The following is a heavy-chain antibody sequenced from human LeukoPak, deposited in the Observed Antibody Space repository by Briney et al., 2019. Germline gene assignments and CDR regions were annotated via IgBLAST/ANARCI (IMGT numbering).Heavy chain of an antibody. CDR2: IYSGGST. V-gene: IGHV3-53*01. J-gene: IGHJ4*02. CDR1: GFTVSSNY. D-gene: IGHD6-13*01. Sequence: GGSLRLSCAASGFTVSSNYMSWVRQAPGKGMEWVSVIYSGGSTYYADSVKGRFTISRDNSKNTLYLQMNSLRAEDTAVYYCARAPGSSWPPSLDYWGQGTLVTVSS. CDR3: ARAPGSSWPPSLDY.